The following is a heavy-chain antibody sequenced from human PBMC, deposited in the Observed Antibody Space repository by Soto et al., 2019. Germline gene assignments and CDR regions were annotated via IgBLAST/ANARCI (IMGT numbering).Heavy chain of an antibody. J-gene: IGHJ6*03. Sequence: EVQLAESGGGLAQPGGSLRLSCAASGFTLSGDAMDWVRQAPGKGLEYVSGISSNGDGTYYANSVQGRFTISRDNSKNTVYLQMGSLRPEDMAAYYCARRARQDFYYMDVWGKGTTVTVSS. CDR2: ISSNGDGT. D-gene: IGHD6-6*01. CDR3: ARRARQDFYYMDV. CDR1: GFTLSGDA. V-gene: IGHV3-64*01.